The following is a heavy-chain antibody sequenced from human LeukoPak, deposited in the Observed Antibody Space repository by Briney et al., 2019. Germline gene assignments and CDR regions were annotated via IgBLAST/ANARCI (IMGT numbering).Heavy chain of an antibody. D-gene: IGHD6-13*01. J-gene: IGHJ3*02. CDR2: IVSDGSST. CDR3: AKDPSLLLWSSSWYPDAFDI. Sequence: PGGSLRLSCAASGFTFSSYWMHWVRQAPGKGLVWVSRIVSDGSSTNYADSVKGRFTISRDNSKNTLSLQMNSLRAEDTAVYYCAKDPSLLLWSSSWYPDAFDIWGQGTMVTVSS. CDR1: GFTFSSYW. V-gene: IGHV3-74*01.